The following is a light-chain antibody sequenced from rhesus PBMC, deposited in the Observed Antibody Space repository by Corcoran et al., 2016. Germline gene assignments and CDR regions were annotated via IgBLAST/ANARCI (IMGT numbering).Light chain of an antibody. CDR2: YAN. Sequence: IQMTQSPSSLSISVGDRVTITCRSSQAISDSLNWFQQKPGKAPKLLIYYANSLESGVPSRFSGSGSGTDFTLTISSLQPEDFATYYCQQYHSLPLTFGGGTKVDIK. CDR1: QAISDS. CDR3: QQYHSLPLT. V-gene: IGKV1-32*01. J-gene: IGKJ4*01.